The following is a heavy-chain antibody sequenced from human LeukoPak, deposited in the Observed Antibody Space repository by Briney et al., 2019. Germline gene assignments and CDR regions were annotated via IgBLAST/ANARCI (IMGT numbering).Heavy chain of an antibody. CDR3: VKSGTFFLYYFDS. CDR1: GFTFSNYA. J-gene: IGHJ4*02. V-gene: IGHV3-23*01. CDR2: ISGSSDTT. D-gene: IGHD1-26*01. Sequence: GGSLRLSCAASGFTFSNYAVSWVRQAPGKGLEWISGISGSSDTTYYADAVKGRFTISRDNSKNTLFLQMSSLRAEDTAVYYCVKSGTFFLYYFDSWGQGTQLTVSS.